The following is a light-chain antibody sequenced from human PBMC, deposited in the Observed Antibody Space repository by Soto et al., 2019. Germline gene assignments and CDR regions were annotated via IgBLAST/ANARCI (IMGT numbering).Light chain of an antibody. Sequence: EIVLTQSPATLSVSPGERATLACRASQSVTSTLAWYQHTPGQAPRLLIYHASTRATAIPARFSGSGSGTEFNLTISGLLSEYCAVYYGQQYNDWPYITFGQGTRLEI. J-gene: IGKJ5*01. V-gene: IGKV3-15*01. CDR3: QQYNDWPYIT. CDR2: HAS. CDR1: QSVTST.